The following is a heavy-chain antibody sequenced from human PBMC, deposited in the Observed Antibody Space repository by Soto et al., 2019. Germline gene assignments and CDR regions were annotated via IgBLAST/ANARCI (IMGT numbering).Heavy chain of an antibody. CDR3: ASGIDYYDSSGYYFFDY. CDR1: GGSFSGYY. D-gene: IGHD3-22*01. Sequence: SETLPLTCAVYGGSFSGYYWSWIRQPPGRGLEWIGEINHSGSTNYNPSLKSRVTISVDTSKNQFSLKLSSVTAADTAVYYCASGIDYYDSSGYYFFDYWGQGTLVTVSS. J-gene: IGHJ4*02. V-gene: IGHV4-34*01. CDR2: INHSGST.